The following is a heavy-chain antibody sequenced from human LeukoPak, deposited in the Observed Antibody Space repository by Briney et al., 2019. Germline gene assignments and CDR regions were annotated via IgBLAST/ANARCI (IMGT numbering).Heavy chain of an antibody. CDR2: IYHSGST. J-gene: IGHJ6*02. V-gene: IGHV4-4*02. Sequence: TSETLSLTCAVSGGSISSSNWWSWVRPPPGKGLEWIGEIYHSGSTNYNPSLKSRVTISVDKSKNQFSLKLSSVTAADTAVYYCARERPSSSGYYFGNYYYHGMDVWGQGTTVTVSS. CDR1: GGSISSSNW. D-gene: IGHD3-22*01. CDR3: ARERPSSSGYYFGNYYYHGMDV.